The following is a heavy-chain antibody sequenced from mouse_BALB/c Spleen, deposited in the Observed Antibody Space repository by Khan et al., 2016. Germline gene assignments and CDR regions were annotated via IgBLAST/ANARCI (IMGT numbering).Heavy chain of an antibody. Sequence: EVKLEVSGGGLVQPGGSMKFSCEASGFTFSNYWMSWVRQSPQKGLEWVAEIRLRSDNYTTHYAESVKGSLTISRDDSKSRLFLQMNSLRAEDTGIYYCTGGNPWYFDVWGAGTTVTVSS. V-gene: IGHV6-6*02. CDR2: IRLRSDNYTT. CDR3: TGGNPWYFDV. D-gene: IGHD1-1*02. CDR1: GFTFSNYW. J-gene: IGHJ1*01.